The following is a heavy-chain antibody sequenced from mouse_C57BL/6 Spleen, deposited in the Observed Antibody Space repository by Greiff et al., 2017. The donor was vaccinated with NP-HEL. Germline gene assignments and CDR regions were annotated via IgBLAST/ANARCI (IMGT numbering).Heavy chain of an antibody. CDR3: ARGGSYGNSDY. Sequence: VQLQQSGPELVKPGASVKISCKASGYAFSSSWMNWVKQRPGKGLEWIGRIYPGDGDTNYNGKFKGKATLTADKSSSTAYMQLSSLTSEDSAVYSCARGGSYGNSDYWGQGTTLTVSS. J-gene: IGHJ2*01. CDR2: IYPGDGDT. V-gene: IGHV1-82*01. CDR1: GYAFSSSW. D-gene: IGHD2-1*01.